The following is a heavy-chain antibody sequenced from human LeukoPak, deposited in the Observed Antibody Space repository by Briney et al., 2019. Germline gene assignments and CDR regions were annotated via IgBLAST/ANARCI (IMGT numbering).Heavy chain of an antibody. V-gene: IGHV1-2*06. CDR1: GYTFTGYY. D-gene: IGHD2-2*01. Sequence: ASVKVSCKASGYTFTGYYMHWVRQAPGQGLEWMGRINPNSGGTNYAQKLQGRVTMTTDTSTSTAYMELRSLRSGDTAVYYCARGEVVPAAEGGWFDPWGQGTLVTVSS. J-gene: IGHJ5*02. CDR2: INPNSGGT. CDR3: ARGEVVPAAEGGWFDP.